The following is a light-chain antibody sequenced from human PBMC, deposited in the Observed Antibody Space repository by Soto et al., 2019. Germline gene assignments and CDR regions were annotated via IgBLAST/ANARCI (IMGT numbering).Light chain of an antibody. J-gene: IGKJ1*01. CDR3: QQYITGQRT. Sequence: EIVMTQSPATLSVSPGERATLSCRASQSVSSNLAWYQQKPGQAPRLLIYGASTRATGIPARFSGSWSGTEFTLTTGSQQSEVFEVYYCQQYITGQRTLDQGTKVEIK. CDR2: GAS. V-gene: IGKV3-15*01. CDR1: QSVSSN.